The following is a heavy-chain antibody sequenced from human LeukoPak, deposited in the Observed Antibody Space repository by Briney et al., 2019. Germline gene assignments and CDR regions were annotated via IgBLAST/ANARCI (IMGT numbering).Heavy chain of an antibody. V-gene: IGHV4-4*09. CDR2: IYNSGRP. D-gene: IGHD3-3*01. CDR1: GGSISSYY. CDR3: ARLDHITRWSAYCEF. J-gene: IGHJ4*02. Sequence: PSETLSLTCAVSGGSISSYYWSWIRQPPGKGLEWIGYIYNSGRPNYNPSLKSRVTISLDTSKNQFSLQLSSVAAADTAVYYCARLDHITRWSAYCEFWGQGTLVTVSS.